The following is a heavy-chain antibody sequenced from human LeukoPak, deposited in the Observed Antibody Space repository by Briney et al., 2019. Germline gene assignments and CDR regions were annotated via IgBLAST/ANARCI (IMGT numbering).Heavy chain of an antibody. CDR1: GGSFSGYY. J-gene: IGHJ4*02. Sequence: SETLPLTCAVYGGSFSGYYWSWIRQPPGKGLEWIGEINHSGSTNYNPSLKSRVTISVDTSKNQFSLKLSSVTAADTAVYYCARALRYFDWPAPAYFDYWGQGTLVTVSS. CDR2: INHSGST. V-gene: IGHV4-34*01. CDR3: ARALRYFDWPAPAYFDY. D-gene: IGHD3-9*01.